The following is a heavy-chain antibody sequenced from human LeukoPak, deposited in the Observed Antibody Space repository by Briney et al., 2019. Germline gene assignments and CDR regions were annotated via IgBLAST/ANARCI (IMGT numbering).Heavy chain of an antibody. V-gene: IGHV3-11*01. CDR1: GFTFSDYY. CDR3: AKEYYYDSSGYSEFDY. CDR2: ISSSGSTV. D-gene: IGHD3-22*01. Sequence: GGSLRLSCAASGFTFSDYYMSWIRQAPGKGLEWVSYISSSGSTVFYADSVKGRFTISRDNAKKSLYLQMNSLRAEDTAVYYCAKEYYYDSSGYSEFDYWGQGTLVTVSS. J-gene: IGHJ4*02.